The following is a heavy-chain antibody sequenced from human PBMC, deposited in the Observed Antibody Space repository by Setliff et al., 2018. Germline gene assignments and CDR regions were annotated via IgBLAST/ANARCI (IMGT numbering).Heavy chain of an antibody. CDR3: ARGVVAAFMDV. CDR1: GGSVTSYY. J-gene: IGHJ6*03. D-gene: IGHD2-15*01. CDR2: IYTSWST. V-gene: IGHV4-4*07. Sequence: SETLSLTCTVSGGSVTSYYWSWIRQAAGKGLEWLGQIYTSWSTNYNPSLKGRATLSIDASKKQFSLKLTSVTAADTAVYYCARGVVAAFMDVWGKGTTVTVSS.